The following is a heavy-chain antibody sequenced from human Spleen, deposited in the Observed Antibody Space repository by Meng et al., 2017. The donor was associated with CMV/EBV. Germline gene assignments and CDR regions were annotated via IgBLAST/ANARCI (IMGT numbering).Heavy chain of an antibody. J-gene: IGHJ4*02. Sequence: QVHLQQWGAGLLKPSETLSPPCAVYGGSFSGYYWSWIRQPPGKGLEWIGEINHSGSTNYNPSLKSRVTISVDTSKNQFSLKLSSVTAADTAVYYCARWGYSGYDLEDYWGQGTLVTVSS. CDR1: GGSFSGYY. CDR3: ARWGYSGYDLEDY. D-gene: IGHD5-12*01. CDR2: INHSGST. V-gene: IGHV4-34*01.